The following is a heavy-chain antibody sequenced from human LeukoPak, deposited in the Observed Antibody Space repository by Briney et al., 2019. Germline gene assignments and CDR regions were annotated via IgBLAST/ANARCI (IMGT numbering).Heavy chain of an antibody. Sequence: GGSLRLSCVASGFTVSSYYVSWVRQAPGKGLEWVSVIYSGGSTYYADSVKGRFTMSRDNSKNTVYLQMNSLRVDDTAVYYCARRDIVVIVSASDYWGQGTLVTVSS. J-gene: IGHJ4*02. CDR2: IYSGGST. CDR3: ARRDIVVIVSASDY. CDR1: GFTVSSYY. V-gene: IGHV3-53*01. D-gene: IGHD2-15*01.